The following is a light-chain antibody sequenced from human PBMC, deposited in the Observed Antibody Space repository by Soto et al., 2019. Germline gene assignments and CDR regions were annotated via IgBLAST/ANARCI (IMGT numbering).Light chain of an antibody. CDR3: QQSYNTPLT. CDR2: DAS. Sequence: IELTQSPSSLAASVLDRVSITCRASQTIGTYVNWYRQKSGAAPELLIYDASTLQSGVPSRFRGGASGTDFTLTISSLQLDDFATYYCQQSYNTPLTFGQGTKVDI. J-gene: IGKJ1*01. CDR1: QTIGTY. V-gene: IGKV1-39*01.